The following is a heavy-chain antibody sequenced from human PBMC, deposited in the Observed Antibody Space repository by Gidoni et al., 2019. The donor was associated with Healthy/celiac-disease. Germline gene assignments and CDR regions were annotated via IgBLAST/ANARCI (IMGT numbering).Heavy chain of an antibody. Sequence: QVQLVESGGGVVQPGRSLRLSFAASGFTFSSYGMHWVRQAPGKGLEWVAVIWYDGSNKYYADSVKGRFTISRDNSKNTLYLQMNSLRAEDTAVYYCARASVEYSSSTGAFDIWGQGTMVTVSS. CDR3: ARASVEYSSSTGAFDI. CDR1: GFTFSSYG. J-gene: IGHJ3*02. D-gene: IGHD6-6*01. V-gene: IGHV3-33*01. CDR2: IWYDGSNK.